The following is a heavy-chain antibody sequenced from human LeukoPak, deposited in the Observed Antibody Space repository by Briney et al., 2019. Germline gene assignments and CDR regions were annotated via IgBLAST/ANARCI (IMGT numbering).Heavy chain of an antibody. V-gene: IGHV3-23*01. D-gene: IGHD6-13*01. Sequence: GGSLRLSCAASGFTFSNYAMSWVRQAPGKGLEWVSTISSTGGNTYYADSVKGRFTISRDNSKDTLYLQVNTLRAEDTAVYYCAREAPTAWAYSSSSHYFDFWGQGTQVAVSS. CDR1: GFTFSNYA. CDR2: ISSTGGNT. CDR3: AREAPTAWAYSSSSHYFDF. J-gene: IGHJ4*02.